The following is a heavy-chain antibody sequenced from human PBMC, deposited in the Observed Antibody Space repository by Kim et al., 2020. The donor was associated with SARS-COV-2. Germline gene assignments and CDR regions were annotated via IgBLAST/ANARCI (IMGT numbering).Heavy chain of an antibody. CDR2: INPNSGGT. Sequence: ASVKVSCKASGYTFTGYYMHWVRQAPGQGLEWMGWINPNSGGTNYAQKFQGRVTMTRDTSISTAYMELSRLRSDDTAVYYCARVMVATVNAGYFQHWGQGTLVTVSS. CDR1: GYTFTGYY. V-gene: IGHV1-2*02. D-gene: IGHD4-17*01. J-gene: IGHJ1*01. CDR3: ARVMVATVNAGYFQH.